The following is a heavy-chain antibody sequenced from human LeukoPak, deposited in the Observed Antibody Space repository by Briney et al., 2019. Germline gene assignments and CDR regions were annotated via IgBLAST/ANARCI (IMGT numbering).Heavy chain of an antibody. CDR3: ARASGWELLHPSDY. J-gene: IGHJ4*02. CDR2: IKEDGTAK. Sequence: GGSLRLSCVASGFSFSDYWMSWVRQAPGKGLEWVANIKEDGTAKFYGDSVKGRFTVSRDNAQNSLFLQLNNLRSDDTAVYYCARASGWELLHPSDYWGQGTLVTVSS. CDR1: GFSFSDYW. V-gene: IGHV3-7*03. D-gene: IGHD1-26*01.